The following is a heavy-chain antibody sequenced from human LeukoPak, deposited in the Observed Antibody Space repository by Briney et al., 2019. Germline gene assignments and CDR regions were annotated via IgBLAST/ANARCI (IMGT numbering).Heavy chain of an antibody. CDR1: GFTFSSYS. Sequence: GSLRLSCAASGFTFSSYSMNWVRQAPGKGLEWVSSISSSSSYIYYADSVKGRFTISRDNAKNSLYLQMNSLRAEDTAVYYCARVKGPYYYGMDVWGQGTTVTVSS. CDR2: ISSSSSYI. V-gene: IGHV3-21*01. CDR3: ARVKGPYYYGMDV. J-gene: IGHJ6*02.